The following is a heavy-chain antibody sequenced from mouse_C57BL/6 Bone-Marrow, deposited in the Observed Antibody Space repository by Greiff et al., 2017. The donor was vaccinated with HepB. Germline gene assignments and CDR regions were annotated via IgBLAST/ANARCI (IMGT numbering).Heavy chain of an antibody. J-gene: IGHJ2*01. CDR3: AREDSNYKGLYYFDY. Sequence: QVQLQQPGAELVRPGSSVKLSCKASGYTFTSYWMHWVKQRPIQGLEWIGNIDPSDSETHYNQKFKDKATLTVDKSSSTAYMQLSSLTSEDSAVYYCAREDSNYKGLYYFDYWGQGTTLTVSS. CDR1: GYTFTSYW. V-gene: IGHV1-52*01. D-gene: IGHD2-5*01. CDR2: IDPSDSET.